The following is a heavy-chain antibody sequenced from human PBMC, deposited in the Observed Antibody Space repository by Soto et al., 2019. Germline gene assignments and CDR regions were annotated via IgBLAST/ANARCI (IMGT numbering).Heavy chain of an antibody. V-gene: IGHV4-59*01. J-gene: IGHJ4*02. CDR3: ATRFYSSGVLFDY. Sequence: PSEILSLTCTVSGGSTSDDDRRWLRQPPGKGLEWIAFIHFSGTSNYNPSLKRRVTISIDTSKSSFCLKLTSVTAADTAIYYCATRFYSSGVLFDYWGPGTQVNVSS. CDR1: GGSTSDDD. CDR2: IHFSGTS. D-gene: IGHD3-10*01.